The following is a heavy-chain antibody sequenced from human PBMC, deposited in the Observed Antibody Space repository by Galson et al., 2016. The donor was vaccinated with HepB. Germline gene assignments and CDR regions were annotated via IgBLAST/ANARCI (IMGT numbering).Heavy chain of an antibody. V-gene: IGHV4-4*02. CDR1: GASITSNHW. D-gene: IGHD2-21*01. CDR3: ARQDLWSIEY. CDR2: IFPSGST. Sequence: SETLPLTCAVSGASITSNHWWSWVRQPPGKGLEWIGEIFPSGSTNYIPALRSRVSISLDKSENQFSLKMTSVTAADTAVYYCARQDLWSIEYWGQGILVTVSS. J-gene: IGHJ4*02.